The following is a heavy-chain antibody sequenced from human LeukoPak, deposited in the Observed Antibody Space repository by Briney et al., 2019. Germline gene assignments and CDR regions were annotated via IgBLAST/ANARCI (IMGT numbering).Heavy chain of an antibody. V-gene: IGHV3-21*01. CDR1: GFTFSSYS. J-gene: IGHJ4*02. CDR3: APQSPYGDSPYGY. D-gene: IGHD4-17*01. CDR2: ISSSSSYI. Sequence: PGGSLRLSCAASGFTFSSYSMNWVRQAPGKGLEWVSSISSSSSYIYYADSVKGRFTISRDNAKNSLYLQMNSLRAEDTAVYYCAPQSPYGDSPYGYWGQGTLVTVSS.